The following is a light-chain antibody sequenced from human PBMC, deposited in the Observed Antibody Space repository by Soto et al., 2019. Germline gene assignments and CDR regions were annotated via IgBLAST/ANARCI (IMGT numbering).Light chain of an antibody. V-gene: IGKV3-20*01. J-gene: IGKJ1*01. CDR1: QTLSDTF. CDR2: GAS. CDR3: QQYDSFFPT. Sequence: DIVLTQSPGTLSLSPGEGATLSCRASQTLSDTFLAWYQQKPGQAPRLLVHGASTRATGIPDRFSGRGSGTDFTLSIARLEPEDFAVYYCQQYDSFFPTFGPGTKVEFK.